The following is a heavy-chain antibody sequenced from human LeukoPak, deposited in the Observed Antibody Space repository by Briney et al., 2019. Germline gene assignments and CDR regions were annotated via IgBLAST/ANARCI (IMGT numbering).Heavy chain of an antibody. V-gene: IGHV4-59*01. CDR1: GGSISSYY. CDR3: ARKEGYYDSSGYYSN. Sequence: SETLSLTCTVSGGSISSYYWSWIRQPPGKGLEWIGYIYYSGSTNYNPSLKSRVTISVDTSKNQFSLKLSSVTAADTAVYYCARKEGYYDSSGYYSNWGQGTLVTVSS. J-gene: IGHJ4*02. D-gene: IGHD3-22*01. CDR2: IYYSGST.